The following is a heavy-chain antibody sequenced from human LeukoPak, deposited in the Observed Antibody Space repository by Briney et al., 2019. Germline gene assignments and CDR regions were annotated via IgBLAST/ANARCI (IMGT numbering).Heavy chain of an antibody. CDR3: ATRGYGNGGTCAGMDV. J-gene: IGHJ6*02. Sequence: GSLRLSCAASGFTFSSYYMHWVRQAPGKGLEWIGSVLYTGSAWVNPPLNSRVTMSVDTTKNQFSLKLRSVSAGDTAVYYCATRGYGNGGTCAGMDVWGQGTTVTVSS. V-gene: IGHV4-39*01. CDR2: VLYTGSA. CDR1: GFTFSSYY. D-gene: IGHD2-15*01.